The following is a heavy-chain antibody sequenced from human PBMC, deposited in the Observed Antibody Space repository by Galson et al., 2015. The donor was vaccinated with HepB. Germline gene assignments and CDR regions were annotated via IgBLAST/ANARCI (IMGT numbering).Heavy chain of an antibody. Sequence: SVKVSCKASGGTFSSYAISWVRQAPGQGLEWMGGIIPIFGTANCAQKFQGRVTITADESTSTAYMELSSLRSEDTAVYCCARDPLAVVPAPQYYYYYMDVWGKGTTVTVSS. D-gene: IGHD2-2*01. J-gene: IGHJ6*03. CDR2: IIPIFGTA. CDR1: GGTFSSYA. V-gene: IGHV1-69*13. CDR3: ARDPLAVVPAPQYYYYYMDV.